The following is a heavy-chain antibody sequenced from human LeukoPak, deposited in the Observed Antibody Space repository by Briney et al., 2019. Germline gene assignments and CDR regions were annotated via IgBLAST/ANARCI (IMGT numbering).Heavy chain of an antibody. D-gene: IGHD6-19*01. CDR3: ARDRDSSGWSY. V-gene: IGHV4-4*07. CDR2: IYTSGST. Sequence: SETLSLTCTVSGGSISSYYWSWVRQPAGKGLEWIGRIYTSGSTNYNPSLKRRVTISVDTSKNQFSLKLSSVTAADTAVYYCARDRDSSGWSYWGQGTLVTVSS. J-gene: IGHJ4*02. CDR1: GGSISSYY.